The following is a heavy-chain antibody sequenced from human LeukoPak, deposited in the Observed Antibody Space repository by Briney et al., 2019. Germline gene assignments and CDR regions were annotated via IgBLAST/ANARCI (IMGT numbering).Heavy chain of an antibody. V-gene: IGHV1-18*01. J-gene: IGHJ4*02. CDR2: ISPYNGNA. D-gene: IGHD3-22*01. CDR3: ARDAILSYYSDGSAYHGFDF. Sequence: ASVKVSRKASGYSFSNFGVSWGRPAPGQGRRLMGWISPYNGNAYSAQKFQGRRNMTTDPPTNTADMDLRSLRSDDTAMYYCARDAILSYYSDGSAYHGFDFWGQGTLVTVSS. CDR1: GYSFSNFG.